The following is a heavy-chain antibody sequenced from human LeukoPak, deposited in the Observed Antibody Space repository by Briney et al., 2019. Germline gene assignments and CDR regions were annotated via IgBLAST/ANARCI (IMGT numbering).Heavy chain of an antibody. J-gene: IGHJ4*02. D-gene: IGHD7-27*01. CDR3: ARKNWDSFDY. CDR2: INHSGST. Sequence: SEILSLTCAVYGGSFSGYYWSWIRQPPGKGLEWIGEINHSGSTNYNPSLKSRVTISVDTSKNQFSLKLSSVTAADTAVYYCARKNWDSFDYWGQGTLVTVSS. V-gene: IGHV4-34*01. CDR1: GGSFSGYY.